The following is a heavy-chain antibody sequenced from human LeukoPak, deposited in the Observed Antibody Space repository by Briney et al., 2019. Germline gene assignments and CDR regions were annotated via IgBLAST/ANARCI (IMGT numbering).Heavy chain of an antibody. CDR3: AKLMATSATGY. Sequence: GGSLRLSCAASGFTFSSFAMTWVRQAPGKGLEWVSAISATGGTIFYADSVRGRFTFSRDNSKNTLYPQMNSLRAEDTAVYYCAKLMATSATGYWGQGTLVTVSS. D-gene: IGHD5-24*01. CDR2: ISATGGTI. J-gene: IGHJ4*02. CDR1: GFTFSSFA. V-gene: IGHV3-23*01.